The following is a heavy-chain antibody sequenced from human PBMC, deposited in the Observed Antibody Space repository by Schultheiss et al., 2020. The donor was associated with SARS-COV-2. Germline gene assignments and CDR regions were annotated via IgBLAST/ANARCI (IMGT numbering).Heavy chain of an antibody. Sequence: ASVKVSCKASGYTFTSYAMHWVRQAPGQRLEWMGWINAGNGNTKYSQKFQGRVTITRDTSASTAYMELSSLRSEDTAVYYCAREGAYYDSSGHYSWGQGTLVTVSS. CDR2: INAGNGNT. CDR1: GYTFTSYA. CDR3: AREGAYYDSSGHYS. D-gene: IGHD3-22*01. J-gene: IGHJ4*02. V-gene: IGHV1-3*01.